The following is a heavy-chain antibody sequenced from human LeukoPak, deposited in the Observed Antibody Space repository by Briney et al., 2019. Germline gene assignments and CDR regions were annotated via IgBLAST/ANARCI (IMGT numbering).Heavy chain of an antibody. J-gene: IGHJ5*02. CDR1: GYTFTSYG. CDR3: ARWLRGYNDWFDP. CDR2: ISAYNGNT. D-gene: IGHD3-22*01. V-gene: IGHV1-18*01. Sequence: ASVTVSCKTSGYTFTSYGIIWVRQAPGQGLEWMGWISAYNGNTNYAQKLQGRVTMTTDTSTSTAYMELRSLRSDDTALYYCARWLRGYNDWFDPWGQGTLVTVSS.